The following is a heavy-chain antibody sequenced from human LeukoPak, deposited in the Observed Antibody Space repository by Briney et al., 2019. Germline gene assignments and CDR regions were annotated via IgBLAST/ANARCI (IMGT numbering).Heavy chain of an antibody. CDR2: ISGSGGRI. J-gene: IGHJ2*01. V-gene: IGHV3-23*01. CDR3: AKDWTGTKPFDL. Sequence: GGSLRLSCAGSGFTFNTYNMNWVRQAPGKGLEWVSSISGSGGRIYYADSVKGRFIISRDNSKNTLYLQMNSLRAEDTAVYYCAKDWTGTKPFDLWGRGTLVTVSS. CDR1: GFTFNTYN. D-gene: IGHD3/OR15-3a*01.